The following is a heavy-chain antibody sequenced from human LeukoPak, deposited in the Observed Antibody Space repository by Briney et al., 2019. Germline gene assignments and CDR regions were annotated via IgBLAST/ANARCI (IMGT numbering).Heavy chain of an antibody. J-gene: IGHJ4*02. V-gene: IGHV3-48*01. CDR2: IRSSSSTI. CDR1: GFTFSSCS. CDR3: ARGGAPTQPWTNDY. Sequence: GGSLRLSCAASGFTFSSCSMNWVRQAPGKGLEWVSYIRSSSSTIYYTDSVKGRFTISRDNAKNSLYLQMNSLRVEDTAVYYCARGGAPTQPWTNDYWGQGTLVTVSS. D-gene: IGHD5-18*01.